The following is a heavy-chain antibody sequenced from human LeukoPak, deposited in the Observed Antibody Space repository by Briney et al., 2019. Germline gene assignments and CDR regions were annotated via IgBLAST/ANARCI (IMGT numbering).Heavy chain of an antibody. Sequence: SETLPLTCAVHGGSFSDSYWNWIRQPPGKGLEWIGEVTHDGRINYNPSLRGRVTISVDTSMNQFSLRLTSVTAADTAVYYCATIYGDFSDFDSWAQGILATVSS. CDR2: VTHDGRI. J-gene: IGHJ4*02. CDR3: ATIYGDFSDFDS. CDR1: GGSFSDSY. D-gene: IGHD4-17*01. V-gene: IGHV4-34*01.